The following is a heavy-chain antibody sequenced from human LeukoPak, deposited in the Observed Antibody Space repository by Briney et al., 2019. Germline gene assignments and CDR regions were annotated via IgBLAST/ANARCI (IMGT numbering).Heavy chain of an antibody. CDR2: INSDGSRT. CDR3: ARDPKDGDYTDY. J-gene: IGHJ4*02. Sequence: PGGSLRLSCAASGFTFSSYWMHWVRQAPGKGLVWVSRINSDGSRTSYADSVKGRFTISRDNAKNTLYLQMNSLRAEDTAVYYCARDPKDGDYTDYWAQGTLVTVSS. V-gene: IGHV3-74*01. CDR1: GFTFSSYW. D-gene: IGHD4-17*01.